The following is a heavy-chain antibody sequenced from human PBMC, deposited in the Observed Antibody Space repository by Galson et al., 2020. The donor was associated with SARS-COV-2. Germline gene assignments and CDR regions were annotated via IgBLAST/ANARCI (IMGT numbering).Heavy chain of an antibody. CDR2: IYYSGST. J-gene: IGHJ5*02. Sequence: SETLSLTYTVSGGSISSSSYYWGWIRQPPGKGLEWIGSIYYSGSTYYNPSLKSRVTISVDTSKNQFSLKLSSVTAADTALYYCARAQKLRYFDWLLPGSWFDPWGQGTLVTVSS. CDR1: GGSISSSSYY. D-gene: IGHD3-9*01. CDR3: ARAQKLRYFDWLLPGSWFDP. V-gene: IGHV4-39*07.